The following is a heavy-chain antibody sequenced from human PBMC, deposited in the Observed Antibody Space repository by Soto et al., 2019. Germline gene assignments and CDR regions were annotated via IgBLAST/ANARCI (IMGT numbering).Heavy chain of an antibody. CDR1: GFTFSSYS. J-gene: IGHJ4*02. D-gene: IGHD2-21*01. CDR2: ISGSGTTI. CDR3: ARDVAVLEEY. Sequence: EVQLVESGGGLVQPGGSLRLSCAASGFTFSSYSMNWVRQAPGKGVEWLSFISGSGTTIHYAESVKGRFTISRDNAKNSLKLQMNSLRAEDTVVYYCARDVAVLEEYWGQGTLVTVSS. V-gene: IGHV3-48*01.